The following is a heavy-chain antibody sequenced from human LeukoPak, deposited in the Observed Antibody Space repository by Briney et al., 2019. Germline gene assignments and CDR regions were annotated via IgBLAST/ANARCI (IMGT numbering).Heavy chain of an antibody. V-gene: IGHV4-31*03. J-gene: IGHJ5*01. Sequence: NPSQTLSLTCTVSGGSIGTSAYYWNWIRQHPGKGLEWIGFISDSGSTLYNPSLKSRVTISSDTSKNQFSLKLTSVTAADVAVYYCARGRYSYGWNDSWGQGTLVTVSS. CDR3: ARGRYSYGWNDS. CDR2: ISDSGST. CDR1: GGSIGTSAYY. D-gene: IGHD3-16*02.